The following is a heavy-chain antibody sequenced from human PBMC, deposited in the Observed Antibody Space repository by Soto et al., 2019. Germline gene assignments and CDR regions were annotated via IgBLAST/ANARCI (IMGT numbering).Heavy chain of an antibody. CDR1: GFTFSNYA. CDR3: AKEGTTGPYNWFDP. D-gene: IGHD4-17*01. J-gene: IGHJ5*02. Sequence: GGSLRLSCAASGFTFSNYAMSWVRQAPGKGLEWVSGLSDSGGSTFYADSVKGRFTISRDNAKNTLYLQMSSLRAEDTAVYYCAKEGTTGPYNWFDPWVQGTMVTVSS. V-gene: IGHV3-23*01. CDR2: LSDSGGST.